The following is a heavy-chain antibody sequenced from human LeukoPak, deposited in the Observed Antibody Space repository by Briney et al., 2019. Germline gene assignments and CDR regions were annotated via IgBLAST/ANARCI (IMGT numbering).Heavy chain of an antibody. CDR2: INPSGGST. J-gene: IGHJ4*02. CDR3: ARAPIAAAAIDY. D-gene: IGHD6-13*01. Sequence: ASVKVSCKASGYTYTSYYMHWVRQAPGQGLEWMGIINPSGGSTSYAQKFQGRVTMTRDTSTSTVYMELSSLRSEDTAVYYCARAPIAAAAIDYWGQGTLVTVSS. V-gene: IGHV1-46*01. CDR1: GYTYTSYY.